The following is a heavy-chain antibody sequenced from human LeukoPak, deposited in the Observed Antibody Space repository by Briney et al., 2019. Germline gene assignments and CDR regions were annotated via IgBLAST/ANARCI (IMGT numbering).Heavy chain of an antibody. D-gene: IGHD3-3*01. CDR3: ARVRFGGDFWSGYYTETPFDY. CDR2: INHSGST. Sequence: PSETLSLTCAVYGGSFSVYYWSWIRQPPGKGLEWIGEINHSGSTNYNPSLKSRVTISVDTSKNQFSLKLSSVTAAHTAVYYCARVRFGGDFWSGYYTETPFDYWGQGTLVTVSS. J-gene: IGHJ4*02. V-gene: IGHV4-34*01. CDR1: GGSFSVYY.